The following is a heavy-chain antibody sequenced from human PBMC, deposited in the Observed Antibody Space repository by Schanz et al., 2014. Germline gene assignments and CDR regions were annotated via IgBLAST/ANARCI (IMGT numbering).Heavy chain of an antibody. D-gene: IGHD2-21*01. V-gene: IGHV3-23*01. J-gene: IGHJ2*01. Sequence: EVQLLESGGGLVQPGGSLRLSCAVSGFTFSSYAMSWVRQAPGKGLEWVSTISGGGGGYRPYADSVKGRFTISRDNSINKLPLQKNSLSADDTAVYYCAKGQGAVINNWYFDLWGRGTLVTVSS. CDR3: AKGQGAVINNWYFDL. CDR2: ISGGGGGYR. CDR1: GFTFSSYA.